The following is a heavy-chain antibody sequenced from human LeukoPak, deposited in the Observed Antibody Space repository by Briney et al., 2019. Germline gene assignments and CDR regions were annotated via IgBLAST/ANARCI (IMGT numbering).Heavy chain of an antibody. J-gene: IGHJ5*02. CDR1: GYTFTSYG. V-gene: IGHV1-18*01. Sequence: PQVKVSCKAFGYTFTSYGISWVRQAPGQGLEWMGWISAYNGNTNYAQKLQGRVTMTTDTSTSTAYMELRSLRSDDTAVYFCAREGYYDSSGYLTFDPWGQGTLVTVSS. CDR2: ISAYNGNT. D-gene: IGHD3-22*01. CDR3: AREGYYDSSGYLTFDP.